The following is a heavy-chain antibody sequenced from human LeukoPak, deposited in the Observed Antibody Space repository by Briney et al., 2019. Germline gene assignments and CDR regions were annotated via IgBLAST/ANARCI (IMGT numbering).Heavy chain of an antibody. CDR1: GGSFRGNY. D-gene: IGHD6-19*01. CDR3: ARLPRIQWLGYNLFDP. V-gene: IGHV4-34*01. Sequence: SETLSLTCVVSGGSFRGNYWSWVRQPPGKGLEWIGEINPSGSTNYNPSLKSRVTISVDTSKKQFSLNLSSMTAADTAVYFCARLPRIQWLGYNLFDPWGREPWSPSPQ. CDR2: INPSGST. J-gene: IGHJ5*02.